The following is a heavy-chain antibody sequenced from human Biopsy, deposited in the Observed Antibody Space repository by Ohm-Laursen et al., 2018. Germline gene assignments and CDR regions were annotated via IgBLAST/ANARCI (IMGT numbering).Heavy chain of an antibody. J-gene: IGHJ6*02. CDR2: INLTGGTT. CDR1: WHCFTKYY. V-gene: IGHV1-46*01. CDR3: ARDETGSSVFGPYYYGMDV. Sequence: EASVNASCKASWHCFTKYYINWARQAGGQWLGWLGFINLTGGTTSYAEKFQGRVTLTRDTSTGTVYLELNSLIYEDTALYYCARDETGSSVFGPYYYGMDVWGQGTTVTVSS. D-gene: IGHD3-9*01.